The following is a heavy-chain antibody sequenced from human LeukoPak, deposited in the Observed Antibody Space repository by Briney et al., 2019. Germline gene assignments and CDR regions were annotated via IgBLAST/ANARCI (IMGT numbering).Heavy chain of an antibody. CDR3: ASPNWYGNWFDP. CDR1: GGSISTSAYY. J-gene: IGHJ5*02. D-gene: IGHD1-20*01. V-gene: IGHV4-39*01. CDR2: IHYSGSA. Sequence: SETLSLTCTVSGGSISTSAYYWGWIRQPPGEGLEWIGTIHYSGSAYYNPSLKSRVTISADTSKNQFSLKLSSVTAADTAVYFCASPNWYGNWFDPWGQGTLVTVSS.